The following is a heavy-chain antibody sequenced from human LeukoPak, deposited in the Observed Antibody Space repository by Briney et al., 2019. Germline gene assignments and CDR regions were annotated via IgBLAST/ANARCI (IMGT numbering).Heavy chain of an antibody. Sequence: SETLSLTCAVYGGSFSGYYWSWIRQPPGKGLEWIGEINHSGSTNYNPSLKSRVTISVDTSKNQFSLKLSSVTAADTAVYYCARVGSAKGYWGQGTLVTVSS. D-gene: IGHD6-19*01. CDR3: ARVGSAKGY. CDR2: INHSGST. J-gene: IGHJ4*02. CDR1: GGSFSGYY. V-gene: IGHV4-34*01.